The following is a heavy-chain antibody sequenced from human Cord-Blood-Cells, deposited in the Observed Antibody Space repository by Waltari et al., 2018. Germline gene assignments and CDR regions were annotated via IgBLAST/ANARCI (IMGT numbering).Heavy chain of an antibody. Sequence: QVQLVQSGAEVKKPGASVKVSCKASGYTFTGYYMHWVRPAPGQGLEWMGWINPNSGGTNYAQKFQGRVTMTRDTSISTAYMELSRLRSDDTAVYYCAEGTMVRGVIPKDWFDPWGQGTLVTVSS. J-gene: IGHJ5*02. CDR3: AEGTMVRGVIPKDWFDP. CDR2: INPNSGGT. CDR1: GYTFTGYY. D-gene: IGHD3-10*01. V-gene: IGHV1-2*02.